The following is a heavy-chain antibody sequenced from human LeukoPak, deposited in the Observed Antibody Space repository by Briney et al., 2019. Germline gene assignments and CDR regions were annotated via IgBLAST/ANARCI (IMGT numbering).Heavy chain of an antibody. V-gene: IGHV4-59*01. CDR1: GGSMTNYY. D-gene: IGHD5-18*01. Sequence: SETLSLTCTVSGGSMTNYYWSWIRQPPGKGLEWIGFIYYSGSTHYNPSLRSRVTISGDTSKNQFSLKLSSVTAADTAVYFCARAIQLWPSDAFDIWGRGTKVTVSS. J-gene: IGHJ3*02. CDR3: ARAIQLWPSDAFDI. CDR2: IYYSGST.